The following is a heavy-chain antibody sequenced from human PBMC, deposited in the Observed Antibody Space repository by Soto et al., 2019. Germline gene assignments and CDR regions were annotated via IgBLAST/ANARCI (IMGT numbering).Heavy chain of an antibody. CDR3: AKELASTLEYFDY. CDR2: ISYDGSNK. CDR1: GFTFSSYG. V-gene: IGHV3-30*18. J-gene: IGHJ4*02. Sequence: GGSLRLSCAASGFTFSSYGMHWVRQAPGKGLEWVAVISYDGSNKYYADSVKGRFTISRDNSKNTLYLQMNSLRAEDTAVYYCAKELASTLEYFDYWGQGTLVTVS.